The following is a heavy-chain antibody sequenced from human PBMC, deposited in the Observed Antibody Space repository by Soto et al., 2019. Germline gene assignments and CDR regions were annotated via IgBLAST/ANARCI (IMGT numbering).Heavy chain of an antibody. CDR3: ARDHVDTAMERRFYYGMDV. V-gene: IGHV1-69*01. CDR2: IIPIFGTA. D-gene: IGHD5-18*01. J-gene: IGHJ6*02. Sequence: VKVSCKASGGTFSSYAISWVRQAPGQGPEWMGGIIPIFGTANYAQKFQGRVTITADESTSTAYMELSSLRSEDTAVYYCARDHVDTAMERRFYYGMDVWGQGTTVTVS. CDR1: GGTFSSYA.